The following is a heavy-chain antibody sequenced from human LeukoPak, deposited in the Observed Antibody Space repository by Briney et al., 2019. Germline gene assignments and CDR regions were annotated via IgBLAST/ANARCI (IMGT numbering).Heavy chain of an antibody. D-gene: IGHD3-3*01. CDR1: GGSISSYY. Sequence: KSSETLSLTCTVSGGSISSYYWSWIRQPPGKGLEWIGYIYYSGSTNYNPSLKSRVTISVDTSKNQFSLKLSSVTAADTAVYYCARVPAYDFWSGYPDAFDIWGQGTMVTVSS. CDR3: ARVPAYDFWSGYPDAFDI. J-gene: IGHJ3*02. V-gene: IGHV4-59*01. CDR2: IYYSGST.